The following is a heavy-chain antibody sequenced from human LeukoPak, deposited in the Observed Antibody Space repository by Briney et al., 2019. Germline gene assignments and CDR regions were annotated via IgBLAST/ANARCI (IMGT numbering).Heavy chain of an antibody. Sequence: GSLRLSCAASGFAFNKYWVHWVRQVPGKGLVWVSRINGDGSSTMYADSVKGRFTISRDNAKNTLYLQMNSLRAEDTAVYYCAKTDSTIPNLLDVWGQGTTVTVSS. CDR2: INGDGSST. V-gene: IGHV3-74*03. D-gene: IGHD2-15*01. J-gene: IGHJ6*02. CDR3: AKTDSTIPNLLDV. CDR1: GFAFNKYW.